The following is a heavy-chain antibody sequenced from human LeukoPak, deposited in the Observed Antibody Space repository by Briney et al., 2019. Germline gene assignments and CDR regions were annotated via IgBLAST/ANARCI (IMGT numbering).Heavy chain of an antibody. CDR1: GGAFSSYA. CDR3: ARVNHYDILAHYGMDV. J-gene: IGHJ6*01. D-gene: IGHD3-9*01. CDR2: IIPIFGTT. Sequence: ASVKLSCKASGGAFSSYAISWVRQAPGQGLEWMGGIIPIFGTTNYTQKLQGRVTITADESTSAALVELSRMRDEDTVVYYCARVNHYDILAHYGMDVWGQGTTVTVSS. V-gene: IGHV1-69*13.